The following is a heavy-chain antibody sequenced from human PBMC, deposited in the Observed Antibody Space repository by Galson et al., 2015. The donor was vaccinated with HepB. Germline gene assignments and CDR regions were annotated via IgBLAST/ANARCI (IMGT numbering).Heavy chain of an antibody. D-gene: IGHD3-22*01. Sequence: SCKASGGTFSSYAISWVRQAPGQGLEWMGGIIPIFGTANYAQKFQGRVTITADESTSTAYMELSSLRSEDTAVYYCARAAHQYDSSGYCDYWGQGTLVTVSS. CDR2: IIPIFGTA. J-gene: IGHJ4*02. CDR3: ARAAHQYDSSGYCDY. V-gene: IGHV1-69*01. CDR1: GGTFSSYA.